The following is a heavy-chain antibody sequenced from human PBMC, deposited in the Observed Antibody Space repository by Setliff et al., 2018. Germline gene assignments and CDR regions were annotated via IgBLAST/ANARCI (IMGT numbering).Heavy chain of an antibody. CDR2: IYTSGST. CDR1: GGSISSGSYY. J-gene: IGHJ4*02. CDR3: ARDGGEY. Sequence: SLTCTVSGGSISSGSYYWSWIRQPAGKGLEWIGRIYTSGSTNYNPSLKSRVTISVDTSKNQFSLKLSSVTAADTAVYYCARDGGEYWGQGTLVTVSS. V-gene: IGHV4-61*02. D-gene: IGHD3-16*01.